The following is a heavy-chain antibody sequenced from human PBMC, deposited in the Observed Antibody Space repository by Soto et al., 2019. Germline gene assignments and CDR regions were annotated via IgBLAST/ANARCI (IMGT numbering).Heavy chain of an antibody. CDR1: GGSISSGDYY. D-gene: IGHD4-17*01. J-gene: IGHJ5*02. CDR3: ARGILTYGDFLHWFDP. V-gene: IGHV4-30-4*01. Sequence: QVQLQESGPGLVKPSQTLSLTCTVSGGSISSGDYYWSWIRQPPGKGLEWIGYIYYSGSTYYNPSLKSRVTISVDTSKNQFSLKLSSVTAADTAVYYCARGILTYGDFLHWFDPWGQGTLVTVSS. CDR2: IYYSGST.